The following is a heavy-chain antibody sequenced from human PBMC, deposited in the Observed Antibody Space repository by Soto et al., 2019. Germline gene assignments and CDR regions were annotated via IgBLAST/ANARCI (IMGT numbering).Heavy chain of an antibody. CDR3: ARDVGLDSDDFFAY. J-gene: IGHJ4*02. CDR2: IRGDGGQT. D-gene: IGHD3-9*01. CDR1: GFTFSSYG. Sequence: GGSLRLSCTASGFTFSSYGMGWFRQAPGKGLQWVSTIRGDGGQTHYTDSVKGRFSISRDNSKNTVYLQMDSLRAEDTAMYFCARDVGLDSDDFFAYWGQGXQVTVYS. V-gene: IGHV3-23*01.